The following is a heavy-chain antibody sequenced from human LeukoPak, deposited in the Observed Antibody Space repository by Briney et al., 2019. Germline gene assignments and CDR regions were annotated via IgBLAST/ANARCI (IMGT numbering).Heavy chain of an antibody. CDR2: INPSGGST. D-gene: IGHD2-2*01. CDR3: ARGLSRVAVVPAAIGGYNWFDP. CDR1: GYTFTSYY. Sequence: ASVKVSCKASGYTFTSYYIHWVRQAPGQGLEWMGIINPSGGSTSYAQKFQGRVTMTRDMSTSTVYMELSSLRSEDTAVYYCARGLSRVAVVPAAIGGYNWFDPWGQGTLVTVSS. V-gene: IGHV1-46*01. J-gene: IGHJ5*02.